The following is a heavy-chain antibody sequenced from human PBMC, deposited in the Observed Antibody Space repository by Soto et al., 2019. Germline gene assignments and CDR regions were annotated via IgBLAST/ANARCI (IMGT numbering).Heavy chain of an antibody. J-gene: IGHJ5*02. V-gene: IGHV1-69*13. Sequence: SVKVSCKASGGTFSSYAISWVRQAPGQGLEWMGGIIPIFGTANYAQKFQGRVTITADESTSTAYMELSSLRSEDTAVYYCARGALVLRYFDWSHGFDPWGQXTLVTVSS. CDR2: IIPIFGTA. CDR3: ARGALVLRYFDWSHGFDP. CDR1: GGTFSSYA. D-gene: IGHD3-9*01.